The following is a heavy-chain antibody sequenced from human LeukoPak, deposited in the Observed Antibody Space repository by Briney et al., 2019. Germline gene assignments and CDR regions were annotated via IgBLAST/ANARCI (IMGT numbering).Heavy chain of an antibody. Sequence: PGGSLRLSCAAPGFTFSSYWMHWVRQTPGKGLVWVSHISGDGSSTTYAESVKGRFTISRDNAKNTLYLQMNTLRAEDTAVYYCARELPFDYWGQGTLVTVSS. CDR1: GFTFSSYW. V-gene: IGHV3-74*01. CDR2: ISGDGSST. CDR3: ARELPFDY. J-gene: IGHJ4*02.